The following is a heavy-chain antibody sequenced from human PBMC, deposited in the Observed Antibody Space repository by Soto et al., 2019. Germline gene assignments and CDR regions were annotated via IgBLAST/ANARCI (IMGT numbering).Heavy chain of an antibody. CDR1: GGSISSSSYY. CDR3: ARHVEYYDILTGPHWFDP. D-gene: IGHD3-9*01. CDR2: IYYSGST. J-gene: IGHJ5*02. Sequence: SETLSLTCTVSGGSISSSSYYWGWIRQPPGKGLEWIGSIYYSGSTYYNPSLKSRVAISVDTSKNQFSLKLSSVTAADTAVYYCARHVEYYDILTGPHWFDPWGQGTLVTVSS. V-gene: IGHV4-39*01.